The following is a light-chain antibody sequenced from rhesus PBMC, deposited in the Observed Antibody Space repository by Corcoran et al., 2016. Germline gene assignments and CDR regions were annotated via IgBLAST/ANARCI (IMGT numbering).Light chain of an antibody. V-gene: IGKV1-69*01. CDR2: RAS. J-gene: IGKJ3*01. CDR1: QGISNW. CDR3: QQHDNSPFP. Sequence: DIQMTQSPSSLSASVGDRVTITCRASQGISNWLAWYQQKPGKAPKLLIYRASHLETGVPSRLSGRGSGTDFTLTIYSLQPEDIATYYCQQHDNSPFPFGPGPKLDIK.